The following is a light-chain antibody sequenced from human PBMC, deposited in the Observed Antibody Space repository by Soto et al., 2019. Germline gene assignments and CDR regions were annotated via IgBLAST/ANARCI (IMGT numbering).Light chain of an antibody. CDR1: QSISSW. J-gene: IGKJ5*01. V-gene: IGKV1-5*03. CDR3: QQYNNCPRT. Sequence: IKMTQSPSSLSASLGDRVTITCRASQSISSWLAWYQQKPGKAPKLLIYKASSLESGVPSRFSGSGSGTEFTLTISSLQPDDFAVYYCQQYNNCPRTFGQGTRLEI. CDR2: KAS.